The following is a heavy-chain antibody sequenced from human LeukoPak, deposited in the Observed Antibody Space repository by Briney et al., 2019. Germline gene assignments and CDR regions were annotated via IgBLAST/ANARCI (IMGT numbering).Heavy chain of an antibody. CDR1: RFTFSDYY. V-gene: IGHV3-11*04. Sequence: GGSLRLSCAASRFTFSDYYMNWIRQAPGKGLEWVSCISSSGSTIYYADSVKGRFTMSRDNGKNSLYLQMNSLRAEDTAIYYCTRFLYPWGFDYWGQGILVTVSS. CDR2: ISSSGSTI. D-gene: IGHD2-8*01. CDR3: TRFLYPWGFDY. J-gene: IGHJ4*02.